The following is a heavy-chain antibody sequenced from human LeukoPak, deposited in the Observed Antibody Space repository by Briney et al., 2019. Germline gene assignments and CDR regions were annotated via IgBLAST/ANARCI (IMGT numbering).Heavy chain of an antibody. CDR2: ISGSGDST. J-gene: IGHJ6*03. Sequence: PSETLSLTCSVSGGSISNYFWSWIRQAPGKGLEWVSVISGSGDSTYYADSVKGRFTISRDNSKNTLYLQMNSLRAEDTAVYYCAKDGLSYYYYYYMDVWGKGTTVTISS. CDR3: AKDGLSYYYYYYMDV. D-gene: IGHD2/OR15-2a*01. V-gene: IGHV3-23*01. CDR1: GGSISNYF.